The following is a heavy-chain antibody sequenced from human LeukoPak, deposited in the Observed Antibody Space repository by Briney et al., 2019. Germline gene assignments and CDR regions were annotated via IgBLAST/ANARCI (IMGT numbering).Heavy chain of an antibody. CDR1: GGSFSGYY. J-gene: IGHJ6*03. V-gene: IGHV4-34*01. D-gene: IGHD3-3*01. Sequence: SETLSLTCAVYGGSFSGYYWSWIRQPPGKGLEWIGEINHSGSTNYNPSLKSRVTISVDTSKNQLALKLSSVTAADTAVYYCARWYYDFWSGYYRLGYYYMDVWGKGTTVTVSS. CDR2: INHSGST. CDR3: ARWYYDFWSGYYRLGYYYMDV.